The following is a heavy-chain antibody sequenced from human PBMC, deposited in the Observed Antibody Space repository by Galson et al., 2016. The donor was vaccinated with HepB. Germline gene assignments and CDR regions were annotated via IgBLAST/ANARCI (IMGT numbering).Heavy chain of an antibody. Sequence: SLRLSCAASGFTFSSYGMHWVRQAPGKGLEWVAVVWYDGSNIYYADSVRGRFTISRDNSNNTLYLQMNILRPEDTAGYYCAKDRGRDGYNYEKNYFDSWGQGTLSTVSS. D-gene: IGHD5-24*01. CDR1: GFTFSSYG. CDR2: VWYDGSNI. J-gene: IGHJ4*02. V-gene: IGHV3-33*06. CDR3: AKDRGRDGYNYEKNYFDS.